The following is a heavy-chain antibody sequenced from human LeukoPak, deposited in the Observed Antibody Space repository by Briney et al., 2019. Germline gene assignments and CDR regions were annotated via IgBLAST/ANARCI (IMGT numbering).Heavy chain of an antibody. V-gene: IGHV3-23*01. Sequence: PGGSLRLSCAASGFTFSSYAMSWVRQAPGKGLEWVSSISGNGVNPYYADSVKGRFTISRDNSESTLYLQMNGLRAEDTATYYCAKVDSPIIAAAGTVKPFDHWGHGTPVTVSS. D-gene: IGHD6-13*01. J-gene: IGHJ4*01. CDR2: ISGNGVNP. CDR3: AKVDSPIIAAAGTVKPFDH. CDR1: GFTFSSYA.